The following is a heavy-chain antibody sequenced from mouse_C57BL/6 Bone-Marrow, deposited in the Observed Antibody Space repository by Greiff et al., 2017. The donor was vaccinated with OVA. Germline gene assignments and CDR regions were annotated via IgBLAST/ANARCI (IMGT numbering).Heavy chain of an antibody. CDR3: AREGVTTVVAPYFDY. V-gene: IGHV1-75*01. D-gene: IGHD1-1*01. J-gene: IGHJ2*01. CDR1: GYTFTDYY. Sequence: QVQLKESGPELVKPGASVKISCKASGYTFTDYYINWVKQRPGQGLEWIGWIFPGSGSTYYNEKFKGKATLTVDKSSSTAYMLLSSLTSEDSAVYFCAREGVTTVVAPYFDYWGQGTTLTVSS. CDR2: IFPGSGST.